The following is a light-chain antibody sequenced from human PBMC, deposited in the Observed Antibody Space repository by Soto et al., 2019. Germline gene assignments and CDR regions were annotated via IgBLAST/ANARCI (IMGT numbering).Light chain of an antibody. CDR3: QYYKESST. J-gene: IGKJ1*01. CDR1: QSISSW. CDR2: QAS. Sequence: IQMTQSPSTLSASVGDRVTITCRASQSISSWLAWYQQKPGRAPKLLIYQASSSEIGVPSRFSGSGSGTEFTLNMSSLQPDDIATYYCQYYKESSTFGQGTRLLI. V-gene: IGKV1-5*03.